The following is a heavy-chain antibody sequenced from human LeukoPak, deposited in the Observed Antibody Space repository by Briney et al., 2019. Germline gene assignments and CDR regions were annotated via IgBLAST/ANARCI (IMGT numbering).Heavy chain of an antibody. D-gene: IGHD1-7*01. J-gene: IGHJ4*02. V-gene: IGHV3-33*01. Sequence: GGSPRLSCAASGFTFSSYGMHWVRQAPGKGLEWVAVIWYDGSNKYYADSVKGRFTISRDNSKNTLYLQMNSLRAEDTAVYYCARVELELRGGFDYWGQGTLVTVSS. CDR1: GFTFSSYG. CDR3: ARVELELRGGFDY. CDR2: IWYDGSNK.